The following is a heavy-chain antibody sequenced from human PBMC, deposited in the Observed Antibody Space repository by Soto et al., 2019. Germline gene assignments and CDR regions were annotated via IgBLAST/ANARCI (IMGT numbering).Heavy chain of an antibody. D-gene: IGHD2-2*01. V-gene: IGHV3-7*01. Sequence: VQLVESGGALVQPGGSLRISCVVSGFNFRGYWMSWVRQAPGKGLEWVATMNEDGSEIYYVGSVKGRFAISRDNDENSLHLQMNDVSAEDTGVYFCARDVGFDYANWGQGTLVTVSS. CDR1: GFNFRGYW. CDR3: ARDVGFDYAN. J-gene: IGHJ4*02. CDR2: MNEDGSEI.